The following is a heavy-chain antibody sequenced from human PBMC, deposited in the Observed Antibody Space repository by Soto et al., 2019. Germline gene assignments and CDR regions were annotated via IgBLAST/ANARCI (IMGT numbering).Heavy chain of an antibody. CDR3: AKGPDGSGYFDY. J-gene: IGHJ4*02. Sequence: QVQLVESGGGVVQPGRSLRLSCAASGFTFSSYGMHWVRQAPGKGLEWVAVISYDGSNKYYADSVKGRFTISRDNSKNTLYLQMNRLRAEDTAVYYCAKGPDGSGYFDYWGQGTLVTVSS. CDR1: GFTFSSYG. D-gene: IGHD3-22*01. CDR2: ISYDGSNK. V-gene: IGHV3-30*18.